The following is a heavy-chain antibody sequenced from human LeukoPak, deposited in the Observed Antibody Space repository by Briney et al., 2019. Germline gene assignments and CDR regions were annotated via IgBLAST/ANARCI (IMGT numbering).Heavy chain of an antibody. Sequence: PGVSLRLSCAASGFTFSSYSMNWVRQAPGKGLEWVSSISSSSSYIYYADSVKGRFTISRDNAKNSLYLQMNSLRAEDTAVYYCARDKWLTTTHYFDYWGQGTLVTVSS. D-gene: IGHD4-11*01. CDR3: ARDKWLTTTHYFDY. J-gene: IGHJ4*02. V-gene: IGHV3-21*01. CDR2: ISSSSSYI. CDR1: GFTFSSYS.